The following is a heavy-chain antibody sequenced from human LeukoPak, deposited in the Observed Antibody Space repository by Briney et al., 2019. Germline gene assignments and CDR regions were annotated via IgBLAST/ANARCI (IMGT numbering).Heavy chain of an antibody. CDR1: WFTLRSEW. D-gene: IGHD3-10*01. Sequence: GSLGISFAASWFTLRSEWKGLVRQGPRKGVGWVANIKGDGSEKYYVDSVKGRFTISRDNAKNSVYLQMNSLRAEDTAVYFCASLAAYYYGSGSSDWGQGTLVTVSS. CDR3: ASLAAYYYGSGSSD. J-gene: IGHJ4*02. CDR2: IKGDGSEK. V-gene: IGHV3-7*01.